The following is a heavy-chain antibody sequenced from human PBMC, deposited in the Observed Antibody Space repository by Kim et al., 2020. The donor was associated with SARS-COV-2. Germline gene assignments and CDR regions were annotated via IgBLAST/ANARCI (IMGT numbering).Heavy chain of an antibody. CDR1: GYTFTSYG. V-gene: IGHV1-18*01. Sequence: ASVKVSCKASGYTFTSYGISWVRQAPGQGLEWMGWISAYNGNTNYAQKLQGRVTMTTDTSTSTAYMELRSLRSDDTAVYYCARDLEGLERGGSGSYLILPWFDPWGQGTLVTVSS. J-gene: IGHJ5*02. CDR2: ISAYNGNT. D-gene: IGHD1-26*01. CDR3: ARDLEGLERGGSGSYLILPWFDP.